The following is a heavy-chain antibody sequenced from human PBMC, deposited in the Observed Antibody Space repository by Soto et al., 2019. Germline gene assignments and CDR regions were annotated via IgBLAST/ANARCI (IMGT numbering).Heavy chain of an antibody. D-gene: IGHD3-3*01. J-gene: IGHJ5*02. CDR3: ARGVEYYDFWSSTQTGNWFDP. Sequence: SVKLSCKASGYTFTSYYMHWVRQAPGQGLEWMGIINPSGGSTSYAQKFQGRVTMTRDTSTSTVYMELSSLRSEDTAVYYCARGVEYYDFWSSTQTGNWFDPWGQGTLVTVSS. V-gene: IGHV1-46*01. CDR1: GYTFTSYY. CDR2: INPSGGST.